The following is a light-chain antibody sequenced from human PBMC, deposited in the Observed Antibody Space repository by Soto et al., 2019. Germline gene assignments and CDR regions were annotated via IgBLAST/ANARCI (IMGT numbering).Light chain of an antibody. CDR3: CSYAGSYSWL. CDR2: DVS. V-gene: IGLV2-11*01. Sequence: QSVLTQPASVSGSPGQSVTISCTGTSSDVGRYNYVSWYQQHPGKAPKFIIYDVSERPSGVPDRFSGSKSGDTASLTISGLQVEDEADYYCCSYAGSYSWLFGGGTKVTVL. CDR1: SSDVGRYNY. J-gene: IGLJ3*02.